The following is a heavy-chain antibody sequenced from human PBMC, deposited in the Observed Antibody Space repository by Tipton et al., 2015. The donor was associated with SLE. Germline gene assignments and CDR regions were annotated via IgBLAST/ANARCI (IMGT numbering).Heavy chain of an antibody. J-gene: IGHJ3*02. Sequence: TLSLTCTVSGDSISSYYWTWVRQPPGKGLEWIAYIYYIGNTNYNPSLKSRVTISIDTSKSQFSLEVTSVTAADTAVYYCARSLNYSFDIWGQGAMVTVSS. CDR3: ARSLNYSFDI. CDR2: IYYIGNT. D-gene: IGHD4-11*01. V-gene: IGHV4-59*01. CDR1: GDSISSYY.